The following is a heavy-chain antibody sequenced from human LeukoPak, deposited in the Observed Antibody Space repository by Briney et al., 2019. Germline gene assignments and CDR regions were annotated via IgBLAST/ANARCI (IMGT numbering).Heavy chain of an antibody. D-gene: IGHD1-1*01. J-gene: IGHJ4*02. Sequence: SETLSLTCTVSGGSISSYYWSWIRQPPGKGLEWIGYIYYSGSTSYTPSLKSRVTISVDTSKNQFSLKLSSVTAADTAVYYCARRLERRSPFDYWGQGTLVTVSS. CDR3: ARRLERRSPFDY. CDR2: IYYSGST. V-gene: IGHV4-59*01. CDR1: GGSISSYY.